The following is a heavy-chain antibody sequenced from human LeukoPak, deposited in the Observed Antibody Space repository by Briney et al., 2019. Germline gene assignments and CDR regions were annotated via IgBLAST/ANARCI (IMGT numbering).Heavy chain of an antibody. D-gene: IGHD3-3*01. V-gene: IGHV3-66*01. Sequence: GGSLRLSCAASGFTVSSNYMSWVRQAPGKGLEWVSVIYSGGSTYYADSVKGRFTISRDNSKNTLYLQMNSLRAEDTAVHYCATRNLYCDFDYWGQGTLVTVSS. CDR3: ATRNLYCDFDY. CDR1: GFTVSSNY. CDR2: IYSGGST. J-gene: IGHJ4*02.